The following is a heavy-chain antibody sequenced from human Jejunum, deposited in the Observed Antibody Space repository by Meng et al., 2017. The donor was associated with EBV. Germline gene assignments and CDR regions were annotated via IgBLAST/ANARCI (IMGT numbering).Heavy chain of an antibody. Sequence: QVQLQQSVPGLVKPSQXLPPTCAISGGSVSSNSAVWNWIRQSPSRGLEWLGRTCYRSKWYNEYAPSVESRITINPDTSKNQFSLQLNSVTPEDTAVYYCARDYQDLERFDYWGQGTLVTVSS. CDR1: GGSVSSNSAV. D-gene: IGHD1-1*01. CDR2: TCYRSKWYN. J-gene: IGHJ4*02. CDR3: ARDYQDLERFDY. V-gene: IGHV6-1*01.